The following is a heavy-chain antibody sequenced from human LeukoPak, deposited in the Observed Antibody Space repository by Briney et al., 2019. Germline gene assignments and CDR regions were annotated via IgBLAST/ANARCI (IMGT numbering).Heavy chain of an antibody. V-gene: IGHV4-39*01. CDR2: IYYSGST. Sequence: SETLSLTCTVSGGSISSSSYYWGWIRQPPGKGLEWIGSIYYSGSTYYNPSLKSRVTISVATSKNQFSLKLSSVTAADTAVYYCAGTLDCSSTSCPKGGAFDIWGQGTMVTVSS. D-gene: IGHD2-2*01. CDR3: AGTLDCSSTSCPKGGAFDI. CDR1: GGSISSSSYY. J-gene: IGHJ3*02.